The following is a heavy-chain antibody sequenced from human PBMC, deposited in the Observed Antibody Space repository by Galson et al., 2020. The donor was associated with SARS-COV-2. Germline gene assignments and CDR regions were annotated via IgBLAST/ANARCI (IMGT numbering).Heavy chain of an antibody. CDR1: GYSFTSYW. Sequence: KIGESLKISCKGSGYSFTSYWIGWVRQMPGKGLEWMGIIYPGDSDTRYSPSFQGQVTISADKSISTAYLQWSSPKASDTAMYYCARSDIFRGSYYFDGDYWGQGTLVTVSS. CDR2: IYPGDSDT. V-gene: IGHV5-51*01. J-gene: IGHJ4*02. D-gene: IGHD1-26*01. CDR3: ARSDIFRGSYYFDGDY.